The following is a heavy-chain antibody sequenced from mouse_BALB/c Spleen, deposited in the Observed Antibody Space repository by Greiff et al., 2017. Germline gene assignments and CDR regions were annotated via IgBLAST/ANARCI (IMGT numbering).Heavy chain of an antibody. J-gene: IGHJ4*01. CDR3: ARRDYRYGGIDNYAMGY. CDR2: IKAGGST. D-gene: IGHD2-14*01. CDR1: GFSITSYG. Sequence: QVQLLQSGPGLVAPSQSLSITCTVSGFSITSYGVYWVRQHPGKSLEWLGVIKAGGSTNYNSALMSRLIISKDNSKSQVFLQMHSLQTDDTARYYCARRDYRYGGIDNYAMGYRGPGTSATVSS. V-gene: IGHV2-9*02.